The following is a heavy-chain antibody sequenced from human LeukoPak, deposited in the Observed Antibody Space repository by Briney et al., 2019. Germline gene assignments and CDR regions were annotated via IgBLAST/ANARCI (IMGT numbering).Heavy chain of an antibody. V-gene: IGHV3-23*01. CDR2: IGGSGGST. D-gene: IGHD2-2*01. Sequence: GGSLRLSCAASGFTFSSYAMSWVRQAPGKGLEWVSGKGLEWVSGIGGSGGSTYNADSVKGRFTISRDNSKNTLYLQMNSLRAEDTAVYYCAKDRGGYCSSTSCSLYFDYWGQGTLVTVSS. CDR3: AKDRGGYCSSTSCSLYFDY. CDR1: GFTFSSYA. J-gene: IGHJ4*02.